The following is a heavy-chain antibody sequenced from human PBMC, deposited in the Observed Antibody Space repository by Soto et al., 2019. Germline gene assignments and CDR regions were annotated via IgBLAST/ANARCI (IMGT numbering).Heavy chain of an antibody. CDR1: GFTFSTYS. J-gene: IGHJ4*02. V-gene: IGHV3-21*01. D-gene: IGHD3-22*01. Sequence: GGSLSISCVASGFTFSTYSMNWVRPAPGKGLEWVSSISSSSNYIYYADSVKGRFTISRDNAKNSLYLQMNSLRAEDTAVYYCARAPYYYDNSGYYYWGRGTLVTGSS. CDR2: ISSSSNYI. CDR3: ARAPYYYDNSGYYY.